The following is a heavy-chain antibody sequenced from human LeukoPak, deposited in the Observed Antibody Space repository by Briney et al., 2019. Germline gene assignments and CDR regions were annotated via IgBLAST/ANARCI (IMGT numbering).Heavy chain of an antibody. Sequence: SETLSLTCTVSGGSISSYYWSWIRQPAGKGLGWIGRISSSGSTNYNPSLKSRVTISVDTSRNQFSLKLSSVTAADTAVYYCARSDASYYYGSGRFCLDYWGQGTLVTVSS. CDR1: GGSISSYY. J-gene: IGHJ4*02. D-gene: IGHD3-10*01. V-gene: IGHV4-4*07. CDR2: ISSSGST. CDR3: ARSDASYYYGSGRFCLDY.